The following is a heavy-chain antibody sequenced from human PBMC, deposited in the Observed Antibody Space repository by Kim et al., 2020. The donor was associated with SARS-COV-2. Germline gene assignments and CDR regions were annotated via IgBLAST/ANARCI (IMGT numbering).Heavy chain of an antibody. CDR2: ISYDGSNK. D-gene: IGHD3-16*02. J-gene: IGHJ6*02. CDR1: GFTFSSYA. CDR3: ARAIMITFGGVIATNDHYYYYGMDV. V-gene: IGHV3-30-3*01. Sequence: GGSLRLSCAASGFTFSSYAMHWVRQAPGKGLEWVAVISYDGSNKYYADSVKGRFTISRDNSKNTLYLQMNSLRAEDTAVYYCARAIMITFGGVIATNDHYYYYGMDVWGQGTTVTVSS.